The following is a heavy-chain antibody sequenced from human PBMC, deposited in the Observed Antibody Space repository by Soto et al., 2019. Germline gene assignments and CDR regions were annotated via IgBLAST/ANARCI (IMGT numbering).Heavy chain of an antibody. CDR3: ARGLATLPVFAFDV. Sequence: SGPTLVNPTQTLTLTCSLSGISLRTSGVGLGWIRQTPGKALEWLALIYWNDDKHYSPSLKSRLTITKDTSKNQAVLTMTNMDPVDTATYYCARGLATLPVFAFDVWGQGTVVTVSS. V-gene: IGHV2-5*01. CDR1: GISLRTSGVG. CDR2: IYWNDDK. D-gene: IGHD6-6*01. J-gene: IGHJ3*01.